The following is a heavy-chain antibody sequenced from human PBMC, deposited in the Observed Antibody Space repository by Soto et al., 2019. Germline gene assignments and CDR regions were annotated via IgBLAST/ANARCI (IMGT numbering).Heavy chain of an antibody. D-gene: IGHD6-19*01. Sequence: QVQLVESGGGVVQPGRSLRLSCAASGFSFSSYGMHWVRQAPGKGLEWVAVIWYDGSKRYYEDSVTGRFTISRDNSNNALSLQMNSLRVEDTAVYFCARSSGLSLDYWGRGTLVTVSS. J-gene: IGHJ4*02. CDR1: GFSFSSYG. V-gene: IGHV3-33*01. CDR2: IWYDGSKR. CDR3: ARSSGLSLDY.